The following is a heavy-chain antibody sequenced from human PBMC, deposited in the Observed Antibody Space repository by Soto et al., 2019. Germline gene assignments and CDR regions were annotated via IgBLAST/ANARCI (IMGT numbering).Heavy chain of an antibody. CDR1: GYRFTAYD. Sequence: QVQLVQSGAGVQKPGATANISCKASGYRFTAYDMYWVRQAPGQRLEWLGWINTATGDTKYSPSFQGRVTLSRDTSATTAYMELSGLRFEDTAVYYCARTRGYCSGGSCYPLDHWGQGTLVTVSS. V-gene: IGHV1-3*04. CDR2: INTATGDT. CDR3: ARTRGYCSGGSCYPLDH. J-gene: IGHJ4*02. D-gene: IGHD2-15*01.